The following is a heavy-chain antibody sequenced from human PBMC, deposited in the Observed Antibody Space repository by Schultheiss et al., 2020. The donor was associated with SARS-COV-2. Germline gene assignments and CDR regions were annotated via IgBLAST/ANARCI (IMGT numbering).Heavy chain of an antibody. CDR3: ARHGYQYYYDSSGYYLDAFDI. Sequence: SETLSLTCAVYGGSFSGYYWSWIRQPPGKGLEWIGEINHSGSTNYNPSLKSRVTISVDTSKNQFSLKLSSVTAADTAVYYCARHGYQYYYDSSGYYLDAFDIWGQGTMVTVSS. CDR1: GGSFSGYY. J-gene: IGHJ3*02. V-gene: IGHV4-34*01. D-gene: IGHD3-22*01. CDR2: INHSGST.